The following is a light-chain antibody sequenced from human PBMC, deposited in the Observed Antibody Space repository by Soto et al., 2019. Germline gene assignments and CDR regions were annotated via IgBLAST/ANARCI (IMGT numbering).Light chain of an antibody. J-gene: IGKJ1*01. V-gene: IGKV3-15*01. CDR1: QSVSSY. Sequence: EIVMTQSPATLSVSPGERATLSCRASQSVSSYLAWYQQKPGQAPRLLIYGASTRATGIPSRFSGSGSGTEFTLTITSLQSEDNALYYCQQYYNWQPRFGQGTKVDIK. CDR2: GAS. CDR3: QQYYNWQPR.